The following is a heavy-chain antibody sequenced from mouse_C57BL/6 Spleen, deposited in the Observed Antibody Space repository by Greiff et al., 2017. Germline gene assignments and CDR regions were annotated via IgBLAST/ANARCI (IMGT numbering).Heavy chain of an antibody. Sequence: EVQLQQSGPELVKPGASVKISCKASGYTFTDYYMNWVKQSHGKSLEWIGDINPNNGGTSYNQKFKGKATLTVDKSSSTAYMELRSLTSKDSAVYYCGREDYYGSSCYWYFDVWGTGTTVTVSS. CDR2: INPNNGGT. V-gene: IGHV1-26*01. D-gene: IGHD1-1*01. CDR3: GREDYYGSSCYWYFDV. J-gene: IGHJ1*03. CDR1: GYTFTDYY.